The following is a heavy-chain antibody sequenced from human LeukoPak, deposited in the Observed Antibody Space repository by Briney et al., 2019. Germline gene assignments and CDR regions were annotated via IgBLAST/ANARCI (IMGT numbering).Heavy chain of an antibody. CDR2: INPIFGTA. D-gene: IGHD3-3*01. V-gene: IGHV1-69*05. Sequence: GSSVKVSCKASGGTFSSYAISWVRQAPGQGLEWMGGINPIFGTANYAQKFQGRVTITTDESTSTAYMELSSLRSEDTAVYYCARASPQTLWSGYYPHGHWFDPWGQGTLVTVSS. J-gene: IGHJ5*02. CDR1: GGTFSSYA. CDR3: ARASPQTLWSGYYPHGHWFDP.